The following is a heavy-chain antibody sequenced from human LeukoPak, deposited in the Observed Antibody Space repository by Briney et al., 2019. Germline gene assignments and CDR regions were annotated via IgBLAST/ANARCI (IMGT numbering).Heavy chain of an antibody. CDR1: GFTFSSYW. D-gene: IGHD2-2*01. V-gene: IGHV3-7*03. J-gene: IGHJ4*02. Sequence: GGSLRLSCAASGFTFSSYWMSWVRQAPGKGLEWVANIKQDGSEKYYVDSVKGRFTISRDNAKNSLYLQMNSLRAEDTAVYYCAKSGYCSSTSCYGVYYFDYWGQGTLVTVSS. CDR2: IKQDGSEK. CDR3: AKSGYCSSTSCYGVYYFDY.